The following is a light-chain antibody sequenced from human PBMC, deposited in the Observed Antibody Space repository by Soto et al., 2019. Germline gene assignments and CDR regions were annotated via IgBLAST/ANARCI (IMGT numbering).Light chain of an antibody. V-gene: IGLV2-14*01. CDR3: SSYTISNTLPFV. J-gene: IGLJ1*01. Sequence: QSVLTQPASVSLSPGQSITISCTGTRRDVGGYNYVSWYQQYPGKSPKLLIYEVTHRPSGVSNRFSGSKSGNTASLTISGLQAEDEADYYCSSYTISNTLPFVFGTGTKVTVL. CDR1: RRDVGGYNY. CDR2: EVT.